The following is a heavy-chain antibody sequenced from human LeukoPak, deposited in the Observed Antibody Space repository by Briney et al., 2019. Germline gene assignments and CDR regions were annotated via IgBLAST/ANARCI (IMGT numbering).Heavy chain of an antibody. D-gene: IGHD2-2*01. CDR2: IIPIFGTA. J-gene: IGHJ4*02. CDR1: GGTFSSYA. Sequence: LVTVSFTASGGTFSSYAISWVRQAPGQGLEWMGGIIPIFGTANYAQKFQGRVTITADESTSTAYMELSSLRSEDTAVYYCARAVVGYYFDYWGQGTLVTVSS. CDR3: ARAVVGYYFDY. V-gene: IGHV1-69*13.